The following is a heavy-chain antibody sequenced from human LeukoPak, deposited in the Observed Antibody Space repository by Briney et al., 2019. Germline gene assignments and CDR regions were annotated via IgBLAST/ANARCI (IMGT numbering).Heavy chain of an antibody. V-gene: IGHV7-4-1*02. D-gene: IGHD1-26*01. CDR1: GYTFTSYA. Sequence: GASVKVSCKASGYTFTSYAMNWVRQAPGQGLEWMGWINTNTGNPTYAQGFTGRFVFSLDTSVSTAYLQISSLKAEDTAVYYCARGWELLGEDAFDIWGQGTMVTVSS. J-gene: IGHJ3*02. CDR3: ARGWELLGEDAFDI. CDR2: INTNTGNP.